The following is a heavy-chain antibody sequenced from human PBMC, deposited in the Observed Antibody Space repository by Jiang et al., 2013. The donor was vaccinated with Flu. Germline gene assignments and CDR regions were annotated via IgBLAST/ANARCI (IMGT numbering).Heavy chain of an antibody. J-gene: IGHJ5*02. Sequence: VQLLESGGGLIQPGGSLRLSCAASGFTVSSNYMSWVRQAPGKGLEWVSVIYSGGSTYYADSVKGRFTISRDNSKNTLYLQMNSLRAEDTAVYYCAREQVGATNWFDPWGQGTLVTVSS. CDR2: IYSGGST. CDR1: GFTVSSNY. CDR3: AREQVGATNWFDP. D-gene: IGHD1-26*01. V-gene: IGHV3-53*01.